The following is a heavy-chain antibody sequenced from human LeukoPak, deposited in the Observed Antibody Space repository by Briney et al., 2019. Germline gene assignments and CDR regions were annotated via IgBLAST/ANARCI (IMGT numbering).Heavy chain of an antibody. CDR1: GFTVSSNY. CDR2: IYSGGST. D-gene: IGHD3-10*01. V-gene: IGHV3-53*01. J-gene: IGHJ6*02. Sequence: GGSLRLSCAASGFTVSSNYMSWVRQAPGKGPEWVSVIYSGGSTYYADSVKGRFTISRDNSKNTLYLQMNSLRAEDTAVYYCARAVGELSGYYGMDVWGQGTTVTVSS. CDR3: ARAVGELSGYYGMDV.